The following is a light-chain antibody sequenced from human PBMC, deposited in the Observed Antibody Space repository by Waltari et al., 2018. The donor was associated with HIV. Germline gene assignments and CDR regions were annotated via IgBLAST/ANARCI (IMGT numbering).Light chain of an antibody. V-gene: IGLV2-14*01. CDR1: SSDVGAYNY. CDR3: QSYDTGLSAV. J-gene: IGLJ2*01. Sequence: QSALTQPASVSGSPGQSITISCTGTSSDVGAYNYVSWYQQHPDKAPKLMIYEVTNRPSGVSNRFSGSKSGNTASLTISGLQGEDEADYYCQSYDTGLSAVFGGGTKLTVV. CDR2: EVT.